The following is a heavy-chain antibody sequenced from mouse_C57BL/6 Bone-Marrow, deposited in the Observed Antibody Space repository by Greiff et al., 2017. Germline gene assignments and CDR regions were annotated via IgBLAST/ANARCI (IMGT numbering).Heavy chain of an antibody. CDR1: GFSLTSYG. D-gene: IGHD1-1*01. CDR3: AKGGGLRAWFAY. V-gene: IGHV2-5*01. Sequence: VHLVESGPGLVQPSQRLSITCTVSGFSLTSYGVHWVRQSPGKGLEWLGVIWRGGSTDYNAAFMSRLSITKDNSKSQVFFKMNSLQADDTAIYYCAKGGGLRAWFAYWGQGTLVTVSA. CDR2: IWRGGST. J-gene: IGHJ3*01.